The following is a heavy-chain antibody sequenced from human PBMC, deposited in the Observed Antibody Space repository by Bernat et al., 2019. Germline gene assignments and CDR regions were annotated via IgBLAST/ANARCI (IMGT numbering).Heavy chain of an antibody. CDR2: ISSSSSTI. Sequence: EVQLVESGGGLVQPGGSLRLSCAASGFTFSSYSMNWVRQAPGKGLEWVSYISSSSSTIYYPDSVKGRFTISRDNAKNSLYLQMNSLRAEDTAVYYCASPPMKDWDVWGQGTTVTVSS. CDR1: GFTFSSYS. V-gene: IGHV3-48*01. J-gene: IGHJ6*02. D-gene: IGHD3/OR15-3a*01. CDR3: ASPPMKDWDV.